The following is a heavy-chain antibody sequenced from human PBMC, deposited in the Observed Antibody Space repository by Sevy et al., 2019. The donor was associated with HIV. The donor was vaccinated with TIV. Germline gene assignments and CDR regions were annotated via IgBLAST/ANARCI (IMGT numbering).Heavy chain of an antibody. J-gene: IGHJ3*02. CDR3: ARYDILTGHSDVFDI. Sequence: SETLSLTCTVSGGSISSYYWSWIRQPPGKGLEWIGHIHYRGRTTYNPSLKSRVTISVDTSKIHLSLRLNFVTAADTAVYYCARYDILTGHSDVFDIWGQGTMVTVSS. V-gene: IGHV4-59*13. CDR1: GGSISSYY. D-gene: IGHD3-9*01. CDR2: IHYRGRT.